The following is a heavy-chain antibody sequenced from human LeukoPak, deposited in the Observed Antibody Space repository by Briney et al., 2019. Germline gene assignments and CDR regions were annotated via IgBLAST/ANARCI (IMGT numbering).Heavy chain of an antibody. V-gene: IGHV4-59*01. CDR1: GGSISSYY. CDR3: ARGIVGATTSFDY. Sequence: PSETLSLTCTVSGGSISSYYWSWIRQPPGKGLEWIGYIYYSGSTNYNPSLKSRVTISVDTSKNQFSLKLSSVTAADTAVYYCARGIVGATTSFDYWGQGTLVTVSS. CDR2: IYYSGST. D-gene: IGHD1-26*01. J-gene: IGHJ4*02.